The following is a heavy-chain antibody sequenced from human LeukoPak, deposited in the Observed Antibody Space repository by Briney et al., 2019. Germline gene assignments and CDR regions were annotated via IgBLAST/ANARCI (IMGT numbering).Heavy chain of an antibody. D-gene: IGHD2-2*01. CDR3: AKDSFRYCSSTSCYYCYGMDV. V-gene: IGHV3-23*01. CDR1: GFTFSSYA. CDR2: ISGSGGST. Sequence: GGSLRLSCAASGFTFSSYAMSWVRQAPGKGLEWVSAISGSGGSTYYADSVKGRFTISRDNSKNTLYLQMNSLRAEDTAVYYCAKDSFRYCSSTSCYYCYGMDVWGQGTTVTVSS. J-gene: IGHJ6*02.